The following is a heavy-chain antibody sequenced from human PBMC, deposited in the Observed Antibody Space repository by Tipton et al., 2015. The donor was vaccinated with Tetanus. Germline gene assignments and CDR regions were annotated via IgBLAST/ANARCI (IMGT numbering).Heavy chain of an antibody. CDR2: MNYSGTT. V-gene: IGHV4-30-2*01. J-gene: IGHJ4*02. Sequence: TLSLTCAVSGGSIRRGGYSWTWLRQPPGKGLQWIGYMNYSGTTHCNPSLKSRVTISIDRSKNHLSLKLTSVTAADTAVYYCVRGRGLGAYSFGFEYWGQGAQVIVSS. CDR1: GGSIRRGGYS. D-gene: IGHD5-18*01. CDR3: VRGRGLGAYSFGFEY.